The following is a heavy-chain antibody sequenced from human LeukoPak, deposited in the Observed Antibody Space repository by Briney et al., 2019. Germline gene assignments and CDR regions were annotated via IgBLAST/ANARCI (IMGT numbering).Heavy chain of an antibody. J-gene: IGHJ4*02. CDR3: AKDWGETYYYDSSGYLEDY. D-gene: IGHD3-22*01. CDR2: ISGSGGST. CDR1: GFTFSSYA. Sequence: PGGSLRLSCAASGFTFSSYAMSWVRQAPGKGLEWVSAISGSGGSTYYADSVKGRFTISRDNSKNTLYLQTNSLRAEDTAVYYCAKDWGETYYYDSSGYLEDYWGQGTLVTVSS. V-gene: IGHV3-23*01.